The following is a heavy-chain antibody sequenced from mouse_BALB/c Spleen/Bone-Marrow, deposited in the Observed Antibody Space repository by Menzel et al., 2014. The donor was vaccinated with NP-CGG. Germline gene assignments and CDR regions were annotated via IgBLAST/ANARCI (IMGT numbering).Heavy chain of an antibody. J-gene: IGHJ2*01. D-gene: IGHD2-14*01. Sequence: EVNVVESGGGLVQPGGSRKLSCAASGFTFSSFGMHWVRQAPEKGLERVAYISSGSSTIYYADTVKGRFTISRDNPKNTLFLQMTSLRSEDTAMYYCARDVPLYDVGYFDYWGQGTTLTVSS. V-gene: IGHV5-17*02. CDR1: GFTFSSFG. CDR3: ARDVPLYDVGYFDY. CDR2: ISSGSSTI.